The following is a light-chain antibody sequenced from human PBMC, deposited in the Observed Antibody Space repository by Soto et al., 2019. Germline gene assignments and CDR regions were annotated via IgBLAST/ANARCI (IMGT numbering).Light chain of an antibody. CDR2: DVS. Sequence: QSALTQPGSVSGSPGHSPTISCTGTSGDVGGYNYVSWYQQRPGKAPKRMLYDVSNRPSGVSNRFSGSKSGNTASLTISGLQAEDEADYCCSSYTSSSTLYVFGTGTQLTVL. CDR1: SGDVGGYNY. J-gene: IGLJ1*01. CDR3: SSYTSSSTLYV. V-gene: IGLV2-14*01.